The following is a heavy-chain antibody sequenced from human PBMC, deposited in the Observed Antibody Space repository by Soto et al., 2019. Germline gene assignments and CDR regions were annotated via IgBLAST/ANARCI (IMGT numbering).Heavy chain of an antibody. CDR1: GGTFSSYA. CDR2: IIPIFGTA. J-gene: IGHJ6*02. CDR3: ATRWDIVVVPAAMARYYYYYGMDV. V-gene: IGHV1-69*13. D-gene: IGHD2-2*01. Sequence: SVKVSCKASGGTFSSYAISWVRQAPGQGLEWMGGIIPIFGTANYAQKFQGRVTITADESTSTAYMELSSLRSEDTAVYYCATRWDIVVVPAAMARYYYYYGMDVWGHGTTVTLSS.